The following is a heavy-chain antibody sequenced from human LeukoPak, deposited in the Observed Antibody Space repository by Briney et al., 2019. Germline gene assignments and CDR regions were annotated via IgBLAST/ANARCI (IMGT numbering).Heavy chain of an antibody. V-gene: IGHV1-18*01. CDR2: ISAYNGNT. CDR1: GYTFTSYG. CDR3: ARGSRYQLLYWFDP. Sequence: ASVKVSCKVSGYTFTSYGISWVRQAPGQGLEWMGWISAYNGNTNYAQKLQGRVTMTTDTSTSTAYMELRSLRSDDTAVYYCARGSRYQLLYWFDPWGQGTLVTVSS. D-gene: IGHD2-2*01. J-gene: IGHJ5*02.